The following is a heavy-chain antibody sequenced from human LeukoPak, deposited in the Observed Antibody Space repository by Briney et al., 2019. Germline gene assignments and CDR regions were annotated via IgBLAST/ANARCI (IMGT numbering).Heavy chain of an antibody. CDR1: GFTFSSTW. D-gene: IGHD2-15*01. V-gene: IGHV3-30*03. CDR3: ARDEEDWYFQH. CDR2: ISYDGSNK. Sequence: GGSLRLSCAASGFTFSSTWMSWVRQAPGKGLEWVAVISYDGSNKYYADSVKGRFTISRDNSKNTLYLQMNSLRAEDTAVYYCARDEEDWYFQHWGQGTLVTVSS. J-gene: IGHJ1*01.